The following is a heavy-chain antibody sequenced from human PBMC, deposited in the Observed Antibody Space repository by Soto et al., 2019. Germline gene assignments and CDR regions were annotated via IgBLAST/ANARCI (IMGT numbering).Heavy chain of an antibody. D-gene: IGHD2-21*02. CDR2: IYYSGST. CDR3: ARVGIVVVTAKVYYYYGMDV. Sequence: SETLSLTCTVSGGSISSGGYYWSWIRQHPGKGLEWIGYIYYSGSTYYNPSLKSRVTISVDTSKSQFSLKLSSVTAADTAVYYCARVGIVVVTAKVYYYYGMDVWGQGTTVTVSS. CDR1: GGSISSGGYY. V-gene: IGHV4-31*02. J-gene: IGHJ6*02.